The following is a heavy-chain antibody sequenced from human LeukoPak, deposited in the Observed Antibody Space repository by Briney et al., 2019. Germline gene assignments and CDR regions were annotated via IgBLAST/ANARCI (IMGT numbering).Heavy chain of an antibody. CDR3: ARHYSNPLEPHYNWFDP. V-gene: IGHV1-18*01. Sequence: GESLKISCKASGYTFTSYGISWVRQAPGQGLEWMGWISAYNGNTNYAQKLQGRVTMTTDTSTSTAYMELRSLRSDDTAVYYCARHYSNPLEPHYNWFDPWGQGTLVTVSS. CDR1: GYTFTSYG. J-gene: IGHJ5*02. D-gene: IGHD4-11*01. CDR2: ISAYNGNT.